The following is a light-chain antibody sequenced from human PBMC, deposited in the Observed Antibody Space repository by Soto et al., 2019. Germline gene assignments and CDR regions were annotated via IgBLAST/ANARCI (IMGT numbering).Light chain of an antibody. CDR2: GAS. CDR3: QQYNNWTPIT. J-gene: IGKJ5*01. V-gene: IGKV3-15*01. Sequence: EIVMTQSPATLSVSPGERATLSCRASQSVSSNLAWYQQKPGQAPRLLIYGASTRATGIPARFSGSGSGTEFTPPISSLQAADFVVYYCQQYNNWTPITFGQGTRLEIK. CDR1: QSVSSN.